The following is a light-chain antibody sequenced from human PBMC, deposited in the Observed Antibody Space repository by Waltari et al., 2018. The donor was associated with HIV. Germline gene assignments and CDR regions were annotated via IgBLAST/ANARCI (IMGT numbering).Light chain of an antibody. CDR1: QSVSFF. Sequence: EVVLTQSPATLSLSPGERATLSCRASQSVSFFLAWYQQKPGQAPRLLIYDASTRATGTPARFSGSGSGTDFTLTISSLEPEDFGVYYCQHRFNWPRTTFGQGTQVE. J-gene: IGKJ1*01. CDR3: QHRFNWPRTT. CDR2: DAS. V-gene: IGKV3-11*01.